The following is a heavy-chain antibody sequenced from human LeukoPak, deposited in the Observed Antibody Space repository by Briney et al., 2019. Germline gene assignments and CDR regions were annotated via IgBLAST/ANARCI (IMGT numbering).Heavy chain of an antibody. Sequence: GRSLRLSCAASGFTFSGYAMHWVRQAPGKGLKWVAVISYDGSNKYYADSVKGRFTISRDNSKNTLYLQMNSLRAEDTAVYYCAREIRLGPYYYYGMDVWGKGTTVTVSS. V-gene: IGHV3-30*04. D-gene: IGHD1-26*01. CDR3: AREIRLGPYYYYGMDV. CDR1: GFTFSGYA. CDR2: ISYDGSNK. J-gene: IGHJ6*04.